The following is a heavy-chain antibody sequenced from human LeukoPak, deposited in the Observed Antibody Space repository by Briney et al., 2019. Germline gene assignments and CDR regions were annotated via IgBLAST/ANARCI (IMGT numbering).Heavy chain of an antibody. CDR3: ARGGTMIVVDDRKSYFDY. CDR1: GGSISSYY. CDR2: IYTSGTI. V-gene: IGHV4-4*07. Sequence: SETLSLTCTVSGGSISSYYWSWIRQPAGTALEWIGRIYTSGTITYNPSLKSRVTMSVDTSKNQFSLKLSSVTAADTAVYYCARGGTMIVVDDRKSYFDYWGQGTLVTVSS. D-gene: IGHD3-22*01. J-gene: IGHJ4*02.